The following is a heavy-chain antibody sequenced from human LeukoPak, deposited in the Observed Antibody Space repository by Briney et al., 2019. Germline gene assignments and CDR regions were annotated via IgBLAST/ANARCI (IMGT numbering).Heavy chain of an antibody. D-gene: IGHD3-3*01. CDR1: GGSISSSSYY. J-gene: IGHJ3*02. Sequence: PSETLSLTCTVSGGSISSSSYYWGWIRQPPGKGLEWIGSIYYSGSTYYNPSLKSRVTISVDTSKNQFSLKLSSVTAADTAVYYCARETITIFGVVILDAFDIWGQGTMVTVSS. CDR3: ARETITIFGVVILDAFDI. CDR2: IYYSGST. V-gene: IGHV4-39*07.